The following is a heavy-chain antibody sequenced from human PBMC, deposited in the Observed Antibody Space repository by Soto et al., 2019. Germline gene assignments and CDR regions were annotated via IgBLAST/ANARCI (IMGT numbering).Heavy chain of an antibody. CDR1: GFTFSNAW. Sequence: GGSLRLSCTASGFTFSNAWMNWVRQAPGKGLEWVGRIKRKTDGGTTDYAAPVNGRFTISRDDSKNTLYLQMNSLKTEDTALNYCATDRYAKDHWGQGTPVTVSS. D-gene: IGHD1-1*01. CDR2: IKRKTDGGTT. J-gene: IGHJ4*02. V-gene: IGHV3-15*07. CDR3: ATDRYAKDH.